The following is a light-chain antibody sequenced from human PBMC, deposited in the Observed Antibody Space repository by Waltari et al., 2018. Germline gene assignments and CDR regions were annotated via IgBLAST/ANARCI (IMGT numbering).Light chain of an antibody. CDR1: SRVVGGDAS. V-gene: IGLV2-14*03. J-gene: IGLJ2*01. CDR3: SSQSTKNGVI. CDR2: DVN. Sequence: QSVPTQPASVSGSPGQSITLSCTGSSRVVGGDASVPWYEDHPGQAPTVIIYDVNKRPSGVSDRFSGSKSGNTASLTISGLQAEDEATFYCSSQSTKNGVIFGGGTKVTVL.